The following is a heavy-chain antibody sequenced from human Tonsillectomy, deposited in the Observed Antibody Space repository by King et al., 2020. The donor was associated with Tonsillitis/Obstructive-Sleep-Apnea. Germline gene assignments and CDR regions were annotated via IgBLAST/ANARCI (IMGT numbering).Heavy chain of an antibody. CDR2: IHYSGST. CDR1: GDSISTYY. Sequence: QLRESGPGLVKPSETLSLTCTVSGDSISTYYWSWIRQPPGKGLEWIGYIHYSGSTNYNPSLKSRVTILVDTSKNQFSLKLSSVTAADTAVYYCARDMVLEAGGDAFDIWSQGTMVTVSS. CDR3: ARDMVLEAGGDAFDI. J-gene: IGHJ3*02. V-gene: IGHV4-59*01. D-gene: IGHD2-8*01.